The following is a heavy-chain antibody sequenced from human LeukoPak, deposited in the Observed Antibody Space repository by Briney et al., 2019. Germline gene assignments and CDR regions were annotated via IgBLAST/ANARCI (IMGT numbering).Heavy chain of an antibody. Sequence: SVKVSCKASGGTFGSYAISWVRQAPGQGLEWMGGIIPIFGTANYAQKFQGRVTITADKSTSTAYMELSSLRSEDTAVYYCASPPAHYNWNYHRFDYWGQGTLVTVSS. CDR2: IIPIFGTA. J-gene: IGHJ4*02. CDR3: ASPPAHYNWNYHRFDY. D-gene: IGHD1-7*01. CDR1: GGTFGSYA. V-gene: IGHV1-69*06.